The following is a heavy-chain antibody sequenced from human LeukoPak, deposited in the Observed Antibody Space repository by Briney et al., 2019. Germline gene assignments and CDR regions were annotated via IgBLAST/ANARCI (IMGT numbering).Heavy chain of an antibody. CDR1: GYTFTGHY. J-gene: IGHJ4*02. CDR3: ARGATAGTGDLGY. Sequence: ASVKVSCKASGYTFTGHYMHWVRQAAGQGLEWTGRINPNSGGTNYAQKFQGRVTMTRDTSISTAYMELSRLRSDDTAVYYCARGATAGTGDLGYWGQGTLVTVSS. CDR2: INPNSGGT. V-gene: IGHV1-2*06. D-gene: IGHD7-27*01.